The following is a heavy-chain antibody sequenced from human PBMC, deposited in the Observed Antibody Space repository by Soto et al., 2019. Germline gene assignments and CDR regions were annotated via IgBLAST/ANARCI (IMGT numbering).Heavy chain of an antibody. CDR1: GFTFSSYA. D-gene: IGHD2-2*01. CDR3: ARDIVVVPAPLYYGMDV. J-gene: IGHJ6*02. Sequence: QVQLVESGGGVVQPGRSLRLSCAASGFTFSSYAMHWVRQAPGKGLEWVAVISYDGSNKYYADSVTGRFTISRDNSKNTLYLQMNILRAEDTAVYYCARDIVVVPAPLYYGMDVWGQGTTVTVSS. CDR2: ISYDGSNK. V-gene: IGHV3-30-3*01.